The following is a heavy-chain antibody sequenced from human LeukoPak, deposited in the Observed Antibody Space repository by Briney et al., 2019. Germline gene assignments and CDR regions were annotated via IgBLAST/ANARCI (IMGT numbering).Heavy chain of an antibody. D-gene: IGHD3-3*01. CDR3: ARGRQTGTYYDFWSGYYPNRFDP. CDR2: IYYSGST. J-gene: IGHJ5*02. Sequence: SETLSLTCTVSGGSISSYYWSWIRQPPGKGLEWIGYIYYSGSTNYDPSLKSRVTISVDTSKNQFSLKLSSVTAADTAVYYCARGRQTGTYYDFWSGYYPNRFDPWGQGTLVTVSS. V-gene: IGHV4-59*01. CDR1: GGSISSYY.